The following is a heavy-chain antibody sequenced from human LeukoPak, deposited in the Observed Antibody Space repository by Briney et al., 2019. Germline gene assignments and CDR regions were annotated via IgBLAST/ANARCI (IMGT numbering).Heavy chain of an antibody. CDR2: ISSSSSTI. J-gene: IGHJ4*02. CDR3: ARDRYDFWSGYSTPFDY. D-gene: IGHD3-3*01. V-gene: IGHV3-48*01. Sequence: GGSLRLSCAASGFTFSSYSMNWVRQAPGKRLEWVSYISSSSSTIYYADSVKGRFTISRDNAKNSLYLQMNSLRAEDTAVYYCARDRYDFWSGYSTPFDYWGQGTLVTVSS. CDR1: GFTFSSYS.